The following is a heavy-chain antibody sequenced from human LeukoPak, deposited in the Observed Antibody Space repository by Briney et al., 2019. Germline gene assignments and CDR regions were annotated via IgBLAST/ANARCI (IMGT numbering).Heavy chain of an antibody. CDR2: ISGSGVGT. J-gene: IGHJ4*02. CDR3: AKGYDSGGYYYSDY. CDR1: GFTFSSYA. Sequence: GGSLRLSCAGSGFTFSSYAMSWVRQAPGKGLEWVSAISGSGVGTYYADSVKGRFTISRDNSESTLYLQMNSLRVEDTAVYYCAKGYDSGGYYYSDYWGQGTLVTISS. V-gene: IGHV3-23*01. D-gene: IGHD3-22*01.